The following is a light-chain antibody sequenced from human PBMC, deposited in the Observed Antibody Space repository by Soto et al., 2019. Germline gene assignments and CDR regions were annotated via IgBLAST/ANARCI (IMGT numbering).Light chain of an antibody. CDR2: WAS. Sequence: DIVMTQSPDSLAVSLGERATINCKSSQSVLYSSNNKNYLAWYQQKPGQPPKLLIYWASTRESGVPDRFSGSGSETDFTLTISSLQAEDVAVYYCQQYYSPTWTFGQGTKVEIK. CDR3: QQYYSPTWT. CDR1: QSVLYSSNNKNY. J-gene: IGKJ1*01. V-gene: IGKV4-1*01.